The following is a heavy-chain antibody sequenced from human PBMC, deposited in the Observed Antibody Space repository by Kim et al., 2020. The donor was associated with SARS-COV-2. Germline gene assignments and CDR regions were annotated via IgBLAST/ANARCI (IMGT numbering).Heavy chain of an antibody. Sequence: SSNYTPSLKGRVTISVDTAKTQFSLKLSSVTVADTAGYYCARGPYGMDGWGQGTTVTVSS. J-gene: IGHJ6*02. CDR2: SS. V-gene: IGHV4-34*01. CDR3: ARGPYGMDG.